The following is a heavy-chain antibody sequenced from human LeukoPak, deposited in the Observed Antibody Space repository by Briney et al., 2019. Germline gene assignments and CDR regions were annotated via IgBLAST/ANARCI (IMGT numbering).Heavy chain of an antibody. V-gene: IGHV4-4*07. D-gene: IGHD3-9*01. Sequence: PSETLSLTCTVSGGSISGYYWNWIRQPAGKGLEWIGRVYTSGTTNYSPSLKSRITMSVDTSKNQFSLRLISVTAADTAVYYCARSTDWSSDLFDYWGQGALVTVSS. CDR2: VYTSGTT. CDR3: ARSTDWSSDLFDY. CDR1: GGSISGYY. J-gene: IGHJ4*02.